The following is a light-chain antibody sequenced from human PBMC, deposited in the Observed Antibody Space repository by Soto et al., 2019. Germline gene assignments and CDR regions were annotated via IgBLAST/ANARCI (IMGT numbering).Light chain of an antibody. Sequence: EIVMTQSPATLSVSPGERATLSCRASQSVSSNLAWYQRKPGQAPRLLIYGASTRATGIPARFSGSGSGTEFTLTISSLQSEDFAIYYCQQYNNWPFTFGPGTKVDI. V-gene: IGKV3-15*01. CDR3: QQYNNWPFT. CDR2: GAS. CDR1: QSVSSN. J-gene: IGKJ3*01.